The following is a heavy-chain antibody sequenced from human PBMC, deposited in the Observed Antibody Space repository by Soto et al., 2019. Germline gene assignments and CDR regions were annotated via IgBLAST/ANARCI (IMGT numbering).Heavy chain of an antibody. J-gene: IGHJ4*02. D-gene: IGHD3-22*01. CDR2: IGGSGRTT. CDR1: AFTFNNYA. Sequence: EVQLLESGGGLVQPGGSLSLSCAASAFTFNNYAMSWVRQAPGKGLEWVSGIGGSGRTTYYADSVKGRFTISRDNSNNPRFLKINSLRAEERAVYYGAKSRSPDRSGDFYDYWGQGTRVP. V-gene: IGHV3-23*01. CDR3: AKSRSPDRSGDFYDY.